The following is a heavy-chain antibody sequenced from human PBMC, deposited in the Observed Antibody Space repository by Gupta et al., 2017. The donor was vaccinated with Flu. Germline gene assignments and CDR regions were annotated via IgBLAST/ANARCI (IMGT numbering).Heavy chain of an antibody. CDR2: IDTNTGNP. D-gene: IGHD2-2*02. V-gene: IGHV7-4-1*02. Sequence: LNWVRQAPGQGLEWMGWIDTNTGNPTYAKGYTGHFVFSLDPSVSTAYLQISSLKAEDTAVYFCARAQEGGLPAAIPYFDSWGQGTLVTVSS. CDR3: ARAQEGGLPAAIPYFDS. J-gene: IGHJ4*02.